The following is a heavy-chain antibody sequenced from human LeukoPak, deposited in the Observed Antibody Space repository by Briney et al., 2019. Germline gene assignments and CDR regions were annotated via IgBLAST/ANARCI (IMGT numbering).Heavy chain of an antibody. CDR2: ISSGGTTI. CDR3: GAGRQFVGAFDI. V-gene: IGHV3-48*03. J-gene: IGHJ3*02. CDR1: GFTFNSYE. Sequence: GGSLRLSCAASGFTFNSYELYWVRQAPGKGLEWVSYISSGGTTIKYADPVKGQFTISRDDAKKSLYLQMNSLRAEDTAIYYCGAGRQFVGAFDIWGQGTLVTVSS. D-gene: IGHD3-10*01.